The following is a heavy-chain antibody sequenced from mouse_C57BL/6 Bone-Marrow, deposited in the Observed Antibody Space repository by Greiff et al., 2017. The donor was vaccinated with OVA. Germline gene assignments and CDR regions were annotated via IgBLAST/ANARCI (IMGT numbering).Heavy chain of an antibody. CDR2: IYWDDDK. CDR1: GFSLSTSGMG. V-gene: IGHV8-12*01. CDR3: ARNHCSPYYFDY. D-gene: IGHD1-1*01. Sequence: QVTLKESGPGILQSSQTLSLTCSFSGFSLSTSGMGVSWIRQPSGKGLEWLAHIYWDDDKRYNPSLKSRLTISKDTSRNQVFLKITSVDTADTATYYCARNHCSPYYFDYWGQGTTLTVSS. J-gene: IGHJ2*01.